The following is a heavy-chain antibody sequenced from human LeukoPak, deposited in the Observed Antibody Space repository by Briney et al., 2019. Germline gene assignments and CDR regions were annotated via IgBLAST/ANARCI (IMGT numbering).Heavy chain of an antibody. D-gene: IGHD3-10*01. CDR2: IKNKGDGGTT. CDR1: GFTFNKAW. J-gene: IGHJ4*02. V-gene: IGHV3-15*01. CDR3: TTSGTPFEY. Sequence: PGGSLRLSCAASGFTFNKAWMSWVRLAPGKGLEWVGRIKNKGDGGTTDYAAPVRGRFTVSRDDSKSTLYLQMNSLKTEDTAVYYCTTSGTPFEYWGQGTLVTVSS.